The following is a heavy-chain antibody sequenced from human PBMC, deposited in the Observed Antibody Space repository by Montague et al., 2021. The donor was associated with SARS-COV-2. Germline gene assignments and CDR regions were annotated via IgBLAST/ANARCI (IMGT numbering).Heavy chain of an antibody. V-gene: IGHV3-23*01. CDR2: ISGSGGST. J-gene: IGHJ4*02. CDR3: AKDSGSGSDY. Sequence: SLRLSCAASGFTFSSYAMSWVRQAPGKGLEWVLAISGSGGSTYYADSVKGRSTISRDNSKNTLYLQMNSLRAEDTAVYYCAKDSGSGSDYWGQGTLVTVSS. CDR1: GFTFSSYA. D-gene: IGHD3-10*01.